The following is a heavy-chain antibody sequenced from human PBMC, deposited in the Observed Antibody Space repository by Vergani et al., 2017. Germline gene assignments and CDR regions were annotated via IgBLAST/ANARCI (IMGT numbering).Heavy chain of an antibody. D-gene: IGHD2-15*01. J-gene: IGHJ2*01. Sequence: QVQLVQSGAEVKKPGASVKVSCKASGYTFTGYYMHWVRQAPGQGLEWMGWINPNMGGTNYAQKLQGWVTMTRDTSISTAYMELSRLRSDDTAVYYCARGAVLGYCSGGSCYFELWGRGTLVTVSS. V-gene: IGHV1-2*04. CDR1: GYTFTGYY. CDR3: ARGAVLGYCSGGSCYFEL. CDR2: INPNMGGT.